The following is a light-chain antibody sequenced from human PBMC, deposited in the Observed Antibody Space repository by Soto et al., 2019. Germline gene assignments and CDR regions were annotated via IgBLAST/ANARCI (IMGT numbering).Light chain of an antibody. CDR3: QHYNSYSEA. V-gene: IGKV1-5*03. J-gene: IGKJ1*01. CDR1: QTISSW. CDR2: KAS. Sequence: STLXGXVXDRVTIXCRASQTISSWLAWYQQKPGKAPKLLIYKASTLKSGVPSRFSGTGSGTEGTLTISSLQTDDGATYYGQHYNSYSEAFGQGTKV.